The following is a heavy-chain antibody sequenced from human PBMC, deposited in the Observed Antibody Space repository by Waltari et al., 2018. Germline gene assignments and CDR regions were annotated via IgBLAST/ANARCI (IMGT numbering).Heavy chain of an antibody. J-gene: IGHJ5*02. CDR2: IIPIFGTA. D-gene: IGHD4-17*01. CDR1: GGTFSSYA. CDR3: ARDPGLLRLPDNWFDP. V-gene: IGHV1-69*08. Sequence: QVQLVQSGAEVKKPGSSVKVSCKASGGTFSSYATSWVRQAPGQGLEWMGRIIPIFGTANYAQKFQGRVTITADKSTSTAYMELSSLRSEDTAVYYCARDPGLLRLPDNWFDPWGQGTLVTVSS.